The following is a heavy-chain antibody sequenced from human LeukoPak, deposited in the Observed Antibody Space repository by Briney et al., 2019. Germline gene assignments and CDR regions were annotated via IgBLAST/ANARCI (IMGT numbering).Heavy chain of an antibody. V-gene: IGHV3-23*01. CDR1: GFTFSSYA. J-gene: IGHJ4*02. Sequence: GGSLRLSCAASGFTFSSYAMSWVRQAPRKGLEWVSAISGSGGSTYYADSVKGRFTISRDNSKNTLYLQMNSLRAEDTAVYYCAKWRSVNHGFDYWGQGTLVTVSS. CDR2: ISGSGGST. CDR3: AKWRSVNHGFDY. D-gene: IGHD1-14*01.